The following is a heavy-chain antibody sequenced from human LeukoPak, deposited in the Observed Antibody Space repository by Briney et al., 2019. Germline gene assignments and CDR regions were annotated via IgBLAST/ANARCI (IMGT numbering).Heavy chain of an antibody. D-gene: IGHD2-2*01. V-gene: IGHV3-48*01. J-gene: IGHJ3*02. CDR2: IGSGGATI. CDR3: ARDRCGNTCYRGDAFDI. CDR1: GFTFSSFN. Sequence: GGSLRLSCAASGFTFSSFNMNWVRQSPGKGLEWISYIGSGGATIFYAGSVKGRFTISRDNAKNSVYLQMTNVRAEDTAVYYCARDRCGNTCYRGDAFDIWGQGKMVTVSS.